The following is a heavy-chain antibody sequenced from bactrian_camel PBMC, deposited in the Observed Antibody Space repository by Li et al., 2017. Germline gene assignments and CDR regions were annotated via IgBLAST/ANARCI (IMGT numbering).Heavy chain of an antibody. CDR2: IDSDGVT. CDR3: AADRQYRLCSMLFVNYDY. Sequence: HVQLVESGGGSVQAGGSLRLSCVASGYALNKNAITWFRRIPGKEREGVAAIDSDGVTSYADSLKGRFTISKDNAKNTLYLQMNSLKPEDTAMYFCAADRQYRLCSMLFVNYDYWGQGTQVTVS. CDR1: GYALNKNA. J-gene: IGHJ4*01. V-gene: IGHV3S53*01.